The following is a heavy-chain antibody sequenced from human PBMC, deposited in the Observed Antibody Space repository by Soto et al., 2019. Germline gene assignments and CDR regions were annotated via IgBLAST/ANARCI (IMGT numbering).Heavy chain of an antibody. V-gene: IGHV3-15*01. Sequence: DVQLVESGGGLVKPGGSLRLSCAASGFSFNDAWMGWVRQVPGKGLEWVGRIKSRTSGGTTDYAAPVKGRFTISRDDSQNTLQKDRLKTEETAVYYCSPGAPESGLLWGDWGRGTLVTVSS. D-gene: IGHD3-10*01. CDR1: GFSFNDAW. CDR2: IKSRTSGGTT. J-gene: IGHJ4*02. CDR3: SPGAPESGLLWGD.